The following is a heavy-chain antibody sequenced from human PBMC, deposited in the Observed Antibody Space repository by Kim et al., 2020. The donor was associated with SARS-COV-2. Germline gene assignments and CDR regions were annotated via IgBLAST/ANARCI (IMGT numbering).Heavy chain of an antibody. V-gene: IGHV4-34*01. J-gene: IGHJ4*02. CDR2: INHSGST. Sequence: SETLSLTCAVYGGSFSGYYWSWIRQPPGKGLEWIGEINHSGSTNYNPSLKSRVTISVDTSKNQFSLKLSSVTAADTAVYYCARGRIAVEFFDYWGQGTLVTVSS. CDR1: GGSFSGYY. CDR3: ARGRIAVEFFDY. D-gene: IGHD6-19*01.